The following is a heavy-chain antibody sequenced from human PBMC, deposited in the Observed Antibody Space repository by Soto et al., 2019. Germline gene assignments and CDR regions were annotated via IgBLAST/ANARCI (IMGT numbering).Heavy chain of an antibody. CDR2: INHSGST. CDR1: GGSFSGYY. D-gene: IGHD6-6*01. CDR3: ARVAYSSSLYYFDY. V-gene: IGHV4-34*01. Sequence: SETLSLTCAVYGGSFSGYYWSWIRQPPGKGLEWIGEINHSGSTNYNPSLKSRVTISVDTSKNQFSLKLSSVTAADTAVYYCARVAYSSSLYYFDYWGQGTLVTVSS. J-gene: IGHJ4*02.